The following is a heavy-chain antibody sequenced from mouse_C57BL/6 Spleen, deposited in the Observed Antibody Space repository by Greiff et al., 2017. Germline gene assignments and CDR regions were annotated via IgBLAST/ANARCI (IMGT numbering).Heavy chain of an antibody. Sequence: VQLQQSGAELARPGASVKLSCKASGYTFTSYGISWVKQRTGQGLEWIGEIYPRSGNTYYNEKFKGKATLTADKSSSTAYMGLRSLTSEDSAVYFCARGDYYGSSYGNYYAMDYWGQGTSVTVSS. J-gene: IGHJ4*01. CDR1: GYTFTSYG. D-gene: IGHD1-1*01. CDR3: ARGDYYGSSYGNYYAMDY. CDR2: IYPRSGNT. V-gene: IGHV1-81*01.